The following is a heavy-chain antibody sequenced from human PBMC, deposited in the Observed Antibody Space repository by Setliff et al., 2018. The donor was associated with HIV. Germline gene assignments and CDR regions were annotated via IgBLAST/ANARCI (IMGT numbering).Heavy chain of an antibody. V-gene: IGHV1-69*10. Sequence: GASVKVSCKSSGGTFSSYAITWVRQAPGQGLEWMGGIIPILGVANYAQKFQGRVTITADKSTSTAYMELSSLRSEDTAVYYCARGGSGNYYPYCYHMYVWGKCTTVTASS. CDR3: ARGGSGNYYPYCYHMYV. CDR2: IIPILGVA. D-gene: IGHD3-10*01. CDR1: GGTFSSYA. J-gene: IGHJ6*03.